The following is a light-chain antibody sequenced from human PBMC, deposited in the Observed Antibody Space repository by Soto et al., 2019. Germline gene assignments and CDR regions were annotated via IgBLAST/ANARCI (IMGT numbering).Light chain of an antibody. J-gene: IGKJ1*01. V-gene: IGKV2-28*01. CDR1: QSLLHSNGYTY. CDR2: LGS. CDR3: MQALQTPWT. Sequence: IVMTQSPLSLPVTPGEPASISCRSSQSLLHSNGYTYLDWYLQKPGQSPQLLVYLGSNRAAGVHDRFSGSGSGTDFTLKISGVEFEDVGVCYGMQALQTPWTCGQGTKVEIK.